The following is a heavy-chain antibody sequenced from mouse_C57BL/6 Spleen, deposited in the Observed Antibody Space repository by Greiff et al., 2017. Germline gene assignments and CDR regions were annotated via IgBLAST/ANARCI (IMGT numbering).Heavy chain of an antibody. Sequence: VQLQQSGAELVWPGTSVKMSCKASGYTFTNYWIGWAKQRPGHGLEWIGDIYPGGGYTNYNEKFKGKATLTADKSSSTAYMQFSSLTSEDSAIYYCARRDGYYAMDYWGQGTSVTVSS. J-gene: IGHJ4*01. CDR2: IYPGGGYT. CDR3: ARRDGYYAMDY. D-gene: IGHD2-3*01. V-gene: IGHV1-63*01. CDR1: GYTFTNYW.